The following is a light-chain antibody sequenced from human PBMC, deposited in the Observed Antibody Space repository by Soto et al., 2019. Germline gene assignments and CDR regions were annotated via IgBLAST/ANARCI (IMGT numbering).Light chain of an antibody. CDR1: QSVSIN. V-gene: IGKV3-15*01. Sequence: EIVMTQSPATLSVSPGERATLSCRASQSVSINLAWYQKKPGQAPRLLIYGASTRATGIPARFSGSGSGTEFTLTISSLQSEDFAVYYCQQYNNWLTFGQGTKVEIK. CDR2: GAS. J-gene: IGKJ1*01. CDR3: QQYNNWLT.